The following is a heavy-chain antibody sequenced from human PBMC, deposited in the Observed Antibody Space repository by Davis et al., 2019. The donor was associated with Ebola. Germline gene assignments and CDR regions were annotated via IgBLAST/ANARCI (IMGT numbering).Heavy chain of an antibody. Sequence: GSLRLPCQGSGYSFTSYWIGWVRQMPGKGLEWMGIIYPGDSDTRYSPSFQGQVTISADKSIRTAYLQWSSLKASDTAMYYCARHGIAARPRYYYYGMDVWGQGTTVTVSS. CDR2: IYPGDSDT. V-gene: IGHV5-51*01. CDR1: GYSFTSYW. CDR3: ARHGIAARPRYYYYGMDV. D-gene: IGHD6-6*01. J-gene: IGHJ6*02.